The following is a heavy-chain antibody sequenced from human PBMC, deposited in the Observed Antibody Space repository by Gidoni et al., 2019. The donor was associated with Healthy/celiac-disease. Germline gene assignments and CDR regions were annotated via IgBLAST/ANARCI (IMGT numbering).Heavy chain of an antibody. J-gene: IGHJ3*02. D-gene: IGHD3-22*01. V-gene: IGHV1-69*01. CDR1: GGTFSSYA. CDR3: ARAEVWLEGRADAFDI. CDR2: FIPIFGTA. Sequence: QVQLVQSGAEVKKPGSSVKVSCKASGGTFSSYAISWVRQAPGQGLEWMGGFIPIFGTANYAQKFQGRVTITADESTSTAYMELSSLRSEDTAVYYCARAEVWLEGRADAFDIWGQGTMVTVSS.